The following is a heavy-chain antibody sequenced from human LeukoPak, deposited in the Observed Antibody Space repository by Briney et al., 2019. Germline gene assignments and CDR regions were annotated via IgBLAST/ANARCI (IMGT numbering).Heavy chain of an antibody. CDR3: ARDYRSITKHSSSWYSWWFAP. V-gene: IGHV4-59*01. D-gene: IGHD6-13*01. CDR2: IFHSGST. J-gene: IGHJ5*02. Sequence: SETLSLTCTVSGGSISSYSWSWVRQPPGKGLEWIGYIFHSGSTNYNPSLKSRVTISVDTSKNQFSLKLSCVAAADTAVYYCARDYRSITKHSSSWYSWWFAPWRQGTLVTVSP. CDR1: GGSISSYS.